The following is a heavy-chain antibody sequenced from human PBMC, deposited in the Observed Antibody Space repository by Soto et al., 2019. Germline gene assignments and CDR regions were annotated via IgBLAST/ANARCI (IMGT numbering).Heavy chain of an antibody. D-gene: IGHD3-10*01. CDR2: IYYSGST. V-gene: IGHV4-31*03. CDR3: AVHGSGSFNWFDP. J-gene: IGHJ5*02. CDR1: GGSISSGGYY. Sequence: LSLTCTVSGGSISSGGYYWSWIRQHPGKGLEWIGYIYYSGSTYYNPSLKCRVTISVDTSKNQFSLKLSSVTAADTAVYYCAVHGSGSFNWFDPWGQGTLVTVSS.